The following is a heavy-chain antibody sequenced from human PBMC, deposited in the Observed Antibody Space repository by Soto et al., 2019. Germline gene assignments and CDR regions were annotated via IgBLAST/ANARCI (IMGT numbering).Heavy chain of an antibody. CDR2: ISSSGSTI. CDR1: GFTFSDYY. Sequence: GGSLRLSCAASGFTFSDYYMSWIRRAPGKGLEWVSYISSSGSTIYYADSVKGRFTISRDNAKNSLYLQMNSLRAEDTAVYYCARDLYSSSADAFDIWGQGTMVTVSS. CDR3: ARDLYSSSADAFDI. D-gene: IGHD6-6*01. J-gene: IGHJ3*02. V-gene: IGHV3-11*01.